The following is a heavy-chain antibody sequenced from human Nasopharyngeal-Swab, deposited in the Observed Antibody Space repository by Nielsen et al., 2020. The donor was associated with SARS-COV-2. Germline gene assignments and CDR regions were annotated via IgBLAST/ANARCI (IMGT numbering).Heavy chain of an antibody. CDR1: GGSISSSSYY. CDR3: ARQHRSQYYDILTGYYEDYYFDY. V-gene: IGHV4-39*01. D-gene: IGHD3-9*01. CDR2: IYYSGST. Sequence: SGTLSLTCTVSGGSISSSSYYWGWIRQPPGKGLEWIGSIYYSGSTYYNPSLKSRVTISVDTSKNQFSLKLSSVTAADTAVYYCARQHRSQYYDILTGYYEDYYFDYWGQGTLVTVSS. J-gene: IGHJ4*02.